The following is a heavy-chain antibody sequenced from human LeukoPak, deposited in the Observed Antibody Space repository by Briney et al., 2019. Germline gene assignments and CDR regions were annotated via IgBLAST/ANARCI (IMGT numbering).Heavy chain of an antibody. J-gene: IGHJ4*02. Sequence: GGSLRLSCAASGFTFSSYSMKWVRQGPGKGLEWVSAIGGSSDNIYYADSVKGRFTISRDNARNSLSLQMNSLRAEDTAVYYCAKDLGRYRNNYFDYWGQGTLVTVSS. CDR2: IGGSSDNI. CDR1: GFTFSSYS. V-gene: IGHV3-21*01. D-gene: IGHD1-26*01. CDR3: AKDLGRYRNNYFDY.